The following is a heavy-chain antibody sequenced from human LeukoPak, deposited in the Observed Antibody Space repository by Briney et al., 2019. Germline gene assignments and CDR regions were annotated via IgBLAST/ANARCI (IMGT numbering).Heavy chain of an antibody. CDR1: GFTFSSYA. V-gene: IGHV3-30*18. CDR2: ISYDGTNK. D-gene: IGHD6-13*01. J-gene: IGHJ3*02. Sequence: GGSLRLSCAASGFTFSSYAMSWVRQAPGKGLEWVAVISYDGTNKNYADSVKGRLTISRDNSKNTLYLQMNSLRAEDTAVYYCAKEAGSPRTFDIWGQGTMVTVSS. CDR3: AKEAGSPRTFDI.